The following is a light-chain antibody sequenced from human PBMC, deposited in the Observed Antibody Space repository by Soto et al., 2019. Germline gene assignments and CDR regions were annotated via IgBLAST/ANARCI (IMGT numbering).Light chain of an antibody. Sequence: EIVLTQSPATLSLSPGERATLSCGASQSVSNFLAWYQQKPGQAPRLLISDASNRATGIPGRFSGSGSGTGFSLTISSLEPEDFAVYYCQQRSNWPWTFGQGTKVEIK. J-gene: IGKJ1*01. CDR3: QQRSNWPWT. CDR1: QSVSNF. V-gene: IGKV3-11*01. CDR2: DAS.